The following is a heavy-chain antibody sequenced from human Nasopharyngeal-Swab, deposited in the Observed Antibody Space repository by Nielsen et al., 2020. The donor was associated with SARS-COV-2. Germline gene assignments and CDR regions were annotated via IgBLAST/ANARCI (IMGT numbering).Heavy chain of an antibody. Sequence: VRQAPGKGLEWVSYISSSGSTIYYADSVKGRFTISRDNSENTLYLQMNSLRAEDTAVYYCARSGDYCSSTSCYLSDAFDIWGQGTMVTVSS. CDR3: ARSGDYCSSTSCYLSDAFDI. D-gene: IGHD2-2*01. CDR2: ISSSGSTI. V-gene: IGHV3-48*01. J-gene: IGHJ3*02.